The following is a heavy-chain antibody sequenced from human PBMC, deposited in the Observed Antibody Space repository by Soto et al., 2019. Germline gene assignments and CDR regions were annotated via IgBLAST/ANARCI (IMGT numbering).Heavy chain of an antibody. Sequence: ASVKVSCKASGYTFTGYYMHWVRQAPGQGLEWMGIINPSGGSTSYAQKFQGRVTMTRDTSTSTVYMELSSLRSEDTAVYYCASSSSGWYYYFDYWGQGTLVTVSS. D-gene: IGHD6-19*01. CDR3: ASSSSGWYYYFDY. J-gene: IGHJ4*02. CDR1: GYTFTGYY. CDR2: INPSGGST. V-gene: IGHV1-46*03.